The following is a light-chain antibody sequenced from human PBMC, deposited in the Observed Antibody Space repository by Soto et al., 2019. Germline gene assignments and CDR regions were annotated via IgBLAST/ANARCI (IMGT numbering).Light chain of an antibody. Sequence: EVLLSRSPVTLSLSPGERATLSCRASQSVSSSYLSWYQQKPGQAPRLLIYGSSSRPTGTPDRFSGPGSRTEFTLTISSLEPEDCAGYYCQQYAGSRTFGQGTKVDIK. CDR2: GSS. V-gene: IGKV3-20*01. J-gene: IGKJ1*01. CDR1: QSVSSSY. CDR3: QQYAGSRT.